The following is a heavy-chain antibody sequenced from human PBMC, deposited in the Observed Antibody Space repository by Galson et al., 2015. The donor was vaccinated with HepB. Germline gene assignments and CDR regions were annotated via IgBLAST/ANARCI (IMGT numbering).Heavy chain of an antibody. V-gene: IGHV3-30*18. D-gene: IGHD2-21*01. CDR2: ISYDGSNK. J-gene: IGHJ4*02. CDR1: GFTFSSYG. CDR3: AKNGGDYDSPSPFPTVGYYFDY. Sequence: SLRLSCAASGFTFSSYGMHWVRQAPGKGLEWVAVISYDGSNKYYADSVKGRFTISRDNSKNTLYLQMNSLRAEDTAVYYCAKNGGDYDSPSPFPTVGYYFDYWGQGTLVTVSS.